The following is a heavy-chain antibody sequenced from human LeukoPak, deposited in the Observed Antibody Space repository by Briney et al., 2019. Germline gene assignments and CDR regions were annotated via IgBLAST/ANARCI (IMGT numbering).Heavy chain of an antibody. D-gene: IGHD3-16*01. J-gene: IGHJ6*03. CDR3: ASCEGFYDYFSGNPTYYFYMDV. CDR1: GFTFSTYW. CDR2: IKEDGSET. V-gene: IGHV3-7*01. Sequence: PGGSLRLSCAASGFTFSTYWMCWVRQAPGKGLEWVANIKEDGSETNYVESVKGRFFISRDNAKNSQHLQMNSLRVEDTAVYYCASCEGFYDYFSGNPTYYFYMDVWGKGTTVTVSS.